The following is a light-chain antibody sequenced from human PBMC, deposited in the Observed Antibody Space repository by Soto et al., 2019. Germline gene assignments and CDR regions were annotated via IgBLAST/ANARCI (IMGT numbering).Light chain of an antibody. CDR1: QSVSNNY. CDR2: DAS. CDR3: QQRSNWPLT. V-gene: IGKV3-11*01. J-gene: IGKJ4*01. Sequence: ELVLTQSPGTLSLSPGERDTLSCRASQSVSNNYLAWYQQKPGQAPRLLIYDASNRATGIPARFSGSGSGTDFTLTISSLEPEDFAVYYCQQRSNWPLTFGGGTKVDIK.